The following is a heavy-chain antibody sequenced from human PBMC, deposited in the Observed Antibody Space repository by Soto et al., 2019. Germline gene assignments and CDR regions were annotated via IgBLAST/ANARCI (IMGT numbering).Heavy chain of an antibody. J-gene: IGHJ6*02. CDR3: AKQQGPGTPYYYAMDV. CDR1: GFTFSSYA. V-gene: IGHV3-23*01. D-gene: IGHD2-15*01. CDR2: IRGNGDTT. Sequence: EVQLLESGGGLVQPGGSLRLSCAASGFTFSSYAMTWVRQTPVKGLEWFSVIRGNGDTTYYADSVKGRFTISRDNSKNTLYLQMNSLRAEDTAVYFCAKQQGPGTPYYYAMDVWGQGTTVTVSS.